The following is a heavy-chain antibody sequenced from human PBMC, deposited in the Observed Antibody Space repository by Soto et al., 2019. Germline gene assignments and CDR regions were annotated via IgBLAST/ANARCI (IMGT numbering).Heavy chain of an antibody. CDR3: ARGWEHGDDP. J-gene: IGHJ5*02. CDR1: GGSISSYY. CDR2: IYYSGST. D-gene: IGHD1-26*01. V-gene: IGHV4-59*01. Sequence: QVQLQESGPGLVKPSETLSLTCTVSGGSISSYYWSWIRQPPGKGLEWIGYIYYSGSTNYNPSLKSRVTISVDTAKNQFSLKLSSVTAADTAVYYCARGWEHGDDPWGQGTLVTVSS.